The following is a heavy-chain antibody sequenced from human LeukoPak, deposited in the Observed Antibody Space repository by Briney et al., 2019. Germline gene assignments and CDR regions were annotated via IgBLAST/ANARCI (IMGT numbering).Heavy chain of an antibody. CDR1: GFTFSSYW. Sequence: PGGSLRLSCGASGFTFSSYWMHWVRHAPGKGMVWVSRINNDGSSTSYADSVQGRFTISRDNAKNTLYLQMNSLRAEDTALYYCARVARGDYYYYYMDVWGKGTTVTVSS. CDR2: INNDGSST. D-gene: IGHD3-10*01. V-gene: IGHV3-74*01. CDR3: ARVARGDYYYYYMDV. J-gene: IGHJ6*03.